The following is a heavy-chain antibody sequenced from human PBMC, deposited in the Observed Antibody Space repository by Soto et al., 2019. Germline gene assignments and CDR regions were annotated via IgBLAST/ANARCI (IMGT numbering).Heavy chain of an antibody. D-gene: IGHD3-22*01. CDR2: ISGSGGST. CDR1: GFTFSSYV. J-gene: IGHJ4*02. Sequence: EVPLLESGGGLVQPGGSLRLSCAASGFTFSSYVMSWVRQAPGKGLEWVSAISGSGGSTYYGDSVKGRFTISRDNSKNTLYLQLSSLRAEDTAVYYCAKVRADYYDSSGPIDYWGQGTLVTVSS. CDR3: AKVRADYYDSSGPIDY. V-gene: IGHV3-23*01.